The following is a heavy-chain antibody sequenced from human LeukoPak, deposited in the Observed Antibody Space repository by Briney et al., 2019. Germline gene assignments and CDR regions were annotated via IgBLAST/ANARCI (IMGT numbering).Heavy chain of an antibody. D-gene: IGHD6-25*01. Sequence: SGGSLRLPCAASGFTFSNYWMHWVRQAPGKGLVWVSRINSDGSTTNNADSVKGRFTISRDNAKNTLYLQMNSLRAEDTAVYYCARGGALVAATLFDYWGQGTLVTVSS. V-gene: IGHV3-74*01. CDR2: INSDGSTT. CDR1: GFTFSNYW. J-gene: IGHJ4*02. CDR3: ARGGALVAATLFDY.